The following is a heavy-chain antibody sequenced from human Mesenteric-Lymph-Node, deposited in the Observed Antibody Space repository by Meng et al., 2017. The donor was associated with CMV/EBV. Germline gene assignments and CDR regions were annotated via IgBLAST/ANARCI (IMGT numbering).Heavy chain of an antibody. J-gene: IGHJ4*02. CDR2: INTDTGNP. Sequence: KVSGYTFTMYGINWVRQAPGPGLEWMGWINTDTGNPTYAQGFTGRFVFSLDTSVSAAYLQISSLKTEDTAVYYCARFLGGDDSYFDYWGQGTLVTVSS. D-gene: IGHD5-12*01. CDR3: ARFLGGDDSYFDY. CDR1: GYTFTMYG. V-gene: IGHV7-4-1*02.